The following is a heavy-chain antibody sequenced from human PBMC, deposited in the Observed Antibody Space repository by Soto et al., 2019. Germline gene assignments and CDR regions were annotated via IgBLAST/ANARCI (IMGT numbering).Heavy chain of an antibody. J-gene: IGHJ4*02. V-gene: IGHV1-46*01. D-gene: IGHD6-13*01. CDR3: ARDQGGSSSPGGYFDY. Sequence: ASVKVSCKASGYIFINYHIHWVRQAPGQGLEWMGIINPSDGSTSYAEKLQGRVTMTTDTSTSTVYMELSSLRSEDTAVYYCARDQGGSSSPGGYFDYWGQGTLVTVSS. CDR1: GYIFINYH. CDR2: INPSDGST.